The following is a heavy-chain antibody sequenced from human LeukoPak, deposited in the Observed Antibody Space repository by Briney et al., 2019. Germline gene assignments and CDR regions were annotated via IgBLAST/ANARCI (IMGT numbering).Heavy chain of an antibody. CDR1: GGSISSSSYY. J-gene: IGHJ5*02. D-gene: IGHD6-13*01. CDR2: IYYSGST. CDR3: VREQLAPIYWFDP. V-gene: IGHV4-39*01. Sequence: SETLSLTCTVSGGSISSSSYYWGWIRQPPGKGLERIGSIYYSGSTYYNPSLKSRVTISVDTSKNQFSLKLSSVTAADTAVYYCVREQLAPIYWFDPWGQGTLVTVSS.